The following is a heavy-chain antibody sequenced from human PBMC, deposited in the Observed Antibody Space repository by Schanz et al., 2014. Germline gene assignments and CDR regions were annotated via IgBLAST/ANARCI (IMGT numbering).Heavy chain of an antibody. CDR1: GGTFSSYA. CDR3: ARDYYDSSGYYYGDY. D-gene: IGHD3-22*01. CDR2: IIPILGIA. V-gene: IGHV1-69*04. Sequence: QVQLVQSGAEVKKPGSPVKVSCKSSGGTFSSYAISWVRQAPGQGLEWMGRIIPILGIATYAQKFQGRLTITADKSTSTAYMELSSLRSEDTAMYYCARDYYDSSGYYYGDYWGQGTLVTVSA. J-gene: IGHJ4*02.